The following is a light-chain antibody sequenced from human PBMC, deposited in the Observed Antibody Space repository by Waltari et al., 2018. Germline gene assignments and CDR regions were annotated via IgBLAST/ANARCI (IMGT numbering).Light chain of an antibody. CDR3: QSADSTGLFGL. V-gene: IGLV3-25*03. J-gene: IGLJ2*01. CDR2: EDD. Sequence: SHELTQTPSVSVSPGQTARITCSGASLEVQSASWYQEKPNQAPSLFIYEDDKRASGIPETFSGARSGNAVTLSRSGVQAEDEADYYWQSADSTGLFGLFGGGTRLAVL. CDR1: SLEVQS.